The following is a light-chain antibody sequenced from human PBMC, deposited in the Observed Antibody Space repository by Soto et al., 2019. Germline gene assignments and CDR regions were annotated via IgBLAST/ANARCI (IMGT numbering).Light chain of an antibody. CDR1: QTVSRY. J-gene: IGKJ4*01. CDR2: DAS. Sequence: VLIQSPATLSLSPGERATLSCRASQTVSRYLAWFQQKPGQPPRLLIYDASNRATGIPARFSGSGSGTDYTLTISSLEPEDFAVYYCQQRSHWPLLTFGGGTKVEI. V-gene: IGKV3-11*01. CDR3: QQRSHWPLLT.